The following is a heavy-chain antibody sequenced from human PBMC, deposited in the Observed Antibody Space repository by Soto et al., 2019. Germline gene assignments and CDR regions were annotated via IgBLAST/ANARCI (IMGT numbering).Heavy chain of an antibody. V-gene: IGHV3-30-3*01. CDR1: GFTFSSYA. CDR2: ISYDGSNK. D-gene: IGHD2-8*01. J-gene: IGHJ4*02. CDR3: ARDSVLMVYVPWTLDY. Sequence: QVQLVESGGGVVQPGRSLRLSCAASGFTFSSYAMHWVRQAPSKGLEWVAVISYDGSNKYYADSVKGRFTISRDNSKNALYLQMNSLRAEDTAVYSCARDSVLMVYVPWTLDYWGQGTLVTVSS.